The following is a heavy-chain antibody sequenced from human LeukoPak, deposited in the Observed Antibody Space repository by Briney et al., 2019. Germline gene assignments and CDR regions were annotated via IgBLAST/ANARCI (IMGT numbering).Heavy chain of an antibody. Sequence: ASVKVSCKASGYTFTGYYMHWVRQAPGQGLEWMGWINPNSGGTNYAQKFQGRVTMTRDTSISTAYMELSRLRSDDPAVYYCARWSPGGDTAMVPRGWYYYYYMDVWGKGTTVTVSS. CDR2: INPNSGGT. CDR3: ARWSPGGDTAMVPRGWYYYYYMDV. J-gene: IGHJ6*03. D-gene: IGHD5-18*01. CDR1: GYTFTGYY. V-gene: IGHV1-2*02.